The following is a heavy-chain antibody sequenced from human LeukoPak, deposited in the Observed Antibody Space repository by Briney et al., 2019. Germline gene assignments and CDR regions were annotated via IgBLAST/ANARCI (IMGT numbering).Heavy chain of an antibody. Sequence: GGSLRLSCAASGFTFSSYSMNWVRQAPGKGLEWVSSISSSSSYIYYADSVKGRFTISRDNAKNSLYLQMNSLRAEDTAVYYCAKGRGWEASYYYYYMDVWGKGTTVTISS. CDR1: GFTFSSYS. CDR3: AKGRGWEASYYYYYMDV. CDR2: ISSSSSYI. J-gene: IGHJ6*03. D-gene: IGHD1-26*01. V-gene: IGHV3-21*01.